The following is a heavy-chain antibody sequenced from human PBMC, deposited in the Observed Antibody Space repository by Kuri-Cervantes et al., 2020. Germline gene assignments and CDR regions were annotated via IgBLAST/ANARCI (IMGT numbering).Heavy chain of an antibody. CDR1: GYTLTGLS. CDR2: FDPEDGET. CDR3: ARDEMGYSSSSKGGNWFDP. Sequence: ASVKVSCKVSGYTLTGLSMHWVRQAPGKGLEWMGGFDPEDGETIYAQKLQGRVTMTTDTSTSTAYMELRSLRSDDTAVYYCARDEMGYSSSSKGGNWFDPWGQGTLVTVSS. J-gene: IGHJ5*02. V-gene: IGHV1-24*01. D-gene: IGHD6-13*01.